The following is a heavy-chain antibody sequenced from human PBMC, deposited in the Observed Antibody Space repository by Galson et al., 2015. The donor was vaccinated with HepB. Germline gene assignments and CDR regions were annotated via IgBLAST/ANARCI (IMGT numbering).Heavy chain of an antibody. J-gene: IGHJ5*02. CDR1: GYTFSSYS. CDR2: ISPHNRDT. CDR3: ARGALVVAVGATQNNWFDP. D-gene: IGHD2-15*01. V-gene: IGHV1-18*01. Sequence: SVKVSCKASGYTFSSYSITWVRQAAGQGLEWVGWISPHNRDTNYAQNFQGRVTMTTDTSTSTAYMELRSLRSDDTAVYYCARGALVVAVGATQNNWFDPWGRGTLVTASS.